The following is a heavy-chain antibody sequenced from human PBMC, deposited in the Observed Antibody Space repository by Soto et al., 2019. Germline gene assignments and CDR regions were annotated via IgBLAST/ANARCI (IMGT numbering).Heavy chain of an antibody. J-gene: IGHJ3*02. V-gene: IGHV4-31*03. CDR2: IYYSGST. D-gene: IGHD6-13*01. CDR1: GGSISSGGYY. CDR3: ARDLRMAQEVGQQLPSWNFNDAFDI. Sequence: SETLSLTCTVSGGSISSGGYYWSWIRQHPGKGLEWIGYIYYSGSTYYNPSLKSRVTISVDTSKNQFSLKLSSVTAADTAVYYCARDLRMAQEVGQQLPSWNFNDAFDIWGQGTMVTVS.